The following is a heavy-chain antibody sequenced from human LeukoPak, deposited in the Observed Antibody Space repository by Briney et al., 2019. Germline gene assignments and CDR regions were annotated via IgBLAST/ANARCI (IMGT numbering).Heavy chain of an antibody. Sequence: SGTLSLTCAVSGGSISSSNWWSWVRQPPGKGLEWIVEIYHSGSTNYNPSLKSRVTISVDKSKNQFSLKLSSVTAADTAVYYCARGEGYGSGSYSFHYWGQGTLVTVSS. D-gene: IGHD3-10*01. J-gene: IGHJ4*02. V-gene: IGHV4-4*02. CDR2: IYHSGST. CDR3: ARGEGYGSGSYSFHY. CDR1: GGSISSSNW.